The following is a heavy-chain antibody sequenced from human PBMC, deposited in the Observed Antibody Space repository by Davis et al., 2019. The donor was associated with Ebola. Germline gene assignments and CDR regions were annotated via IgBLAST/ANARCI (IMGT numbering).Heavy chain of an antibody. Sequence: PSETLSLTCTVYGDSISSSYSNYWSWIRQAPGRGLEWIGTIYYIGTTYYNPSLKSRLFMSVDTSKNQFSLKLTSVTADTAVYYCARNSSGFGYFDYWGLGILVTVS. J-gene: IGHJ4*02. D-gene: IGHD6-19*01. CDR1: GDSISSSYSNY. CDR2: IYYIGTT. V-gene: IGHV4-39*07. CDR3: ARNSSGFGYFDY.